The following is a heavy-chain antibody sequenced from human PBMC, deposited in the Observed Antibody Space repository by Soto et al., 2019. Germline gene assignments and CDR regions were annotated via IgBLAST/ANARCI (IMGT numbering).Heavy chain of an antibody. D-gene: IGHD3-10*01. J-gene: IGHJ3*02. CDR3: ARGVYGSGNYYTGPSAFDI. Sequence: QVQLEQSGAEVKKPGSSVKVSCKASGGTLSDHGVAWLRQAPGQGLEWMGGTIPVFNTAKYAQKFQGRVTVTADKFTNIAYIGLNSLRSEDTAFDFCARGVYGSGNYYTGPSAFDIWGQGTMVIVSS. V-gene: IGHV1-69*06. CDR1: GGTLSDHG. CDR2: TIPVFNTA.